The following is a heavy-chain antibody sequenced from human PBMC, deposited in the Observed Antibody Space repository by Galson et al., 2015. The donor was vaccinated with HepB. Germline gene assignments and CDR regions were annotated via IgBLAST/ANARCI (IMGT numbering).Heavy chain of an antibody. D-gene: IGHD5-24*01. J-gene: IGHJ4*02. Sequence: SLRLSCAASGFTFSNYCMHWVRHAPGKGLVWVSHINSDGSSVIYADSVKGRFTISRDNAKNTLYLQMNSLRAEDTALYYCVRDTVEMATYFDYWGQGTLVTVSS. V-gene: IGHV3-74*01. CDR3: VRDTVEMATYFDY. CDR1: GFTFSNYC. CDR2: INSDGSSV.